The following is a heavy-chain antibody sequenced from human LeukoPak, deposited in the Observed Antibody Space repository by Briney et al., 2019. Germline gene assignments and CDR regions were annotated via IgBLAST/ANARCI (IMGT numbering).Heavy chain of an antibody. J-gene: IGHJ5*02. CDR1: GYSISSGYY. CDR2: IYYSGST. CDR3: ARVGMTTVTTGWFDP. D-gene: IGHD4-17*01. Sequence: SETLSLTCTVSGYSISSGYYWGWIRQPPGKGLEWIGYIYYSGSTNYNPSLKSRVTISVDTSKNQFSLKLSSVTAADTAVYYCARVGMTTVTTGWFDPWGQGTLVTVSS. V-gene: IGHV4-61*01.